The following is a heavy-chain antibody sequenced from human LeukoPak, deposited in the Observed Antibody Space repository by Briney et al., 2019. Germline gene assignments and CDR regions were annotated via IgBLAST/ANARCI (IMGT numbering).Heavy chain of an antibody. CDR2: IYYSGST. V-gene: IGHV4-30-4*08. J-gene: IGHJ4*02. CDR1: GGSISSGDYY. Sequence: SETLSLTCTVSGGSISSGDYYWSWIRQPPGKGLEWIGYIYYSGSTYYNPSLKSRVTISVGTSKNQFSLKLSSVTAADTAVYYCARDPPGYSSSWDWGQGTLVTVSS. CDR3: ARDPPGYSSSWD. D-gene: IGHD6-13*01.